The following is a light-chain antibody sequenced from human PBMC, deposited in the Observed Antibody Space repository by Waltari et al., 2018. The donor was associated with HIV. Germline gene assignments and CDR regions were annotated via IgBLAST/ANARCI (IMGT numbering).Light chain of an antibody. V-gene: IGKV2-30*01. J-gene: IGKJ2*01. Sequence: DVVMTQSPLSLPVTLGQPASISCRSGHSLIYSDANTYLNWFHQRPGQSPRRLIYRVSNRDSGVPDRFSGSGSGTDFTLKISRVEAEDIGLYYCMQYTHWPYTFGQGTKLEI. CDR3: MQYTHWPYT. CDR2: RVS. CDR1: HSLIYSDANTY.